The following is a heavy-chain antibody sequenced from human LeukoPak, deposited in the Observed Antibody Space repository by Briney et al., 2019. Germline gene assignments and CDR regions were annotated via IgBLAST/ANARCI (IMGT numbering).Heavy chain of an antibody. V-gene: IGHV4-31*03. CDR2: IYYSGST. D-gene: IGHD3-22*01. Sequence: SETLSLTCTVSGGSISNGDHYWSWIRQHPGKGLERIGHIYYSGSTYYNPSLKSRGIISVETSKNQFSLKLSSVTAADTAVYYCARDGGYYDSSGYPYFDYWGQGTLVTVSS. CDR3: ARDGGYYDSSGYPYFDY. CDR1: GGSISNGDHY. J-gene: IGHJ4*02.